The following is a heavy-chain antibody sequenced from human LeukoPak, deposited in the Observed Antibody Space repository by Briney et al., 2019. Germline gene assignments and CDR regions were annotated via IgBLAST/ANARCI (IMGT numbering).Heavy chain of an antibody. CDR1: GFTFSSYA. CDR3: AKMYYYDSSGYRNYYFDY. Sequence: GGSLRLSCAASGFTFSSYAMSWVRQAPGKELEWVSAISGSGGNTYYADSVKGRFTISRENSKNTLYLQMNSLRAEDTAVYYCAKMYYYDSSGYRNYYFDYWGQGTLVIVSS. J-gene: IGHJ4*02. CDR2: ISGSGGNT. V-gene: IGHV3-23*01. D-gene: IGHD3-22*01.